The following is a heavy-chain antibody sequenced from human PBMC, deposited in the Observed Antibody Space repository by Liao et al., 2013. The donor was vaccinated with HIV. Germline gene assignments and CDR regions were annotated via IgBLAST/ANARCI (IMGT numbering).Heavy chain of an antibody. J-gene: IGHJ6*03. CDR3: ARGVDGGYSYGYYYYYYYMDA. CDR1: GGSISSSSYY. CDR2: IYYSGST. V-gene: IGHV4-39*07. D-gene: IGHD5-18*01. Sequence: QLQLQESGPGLVKPSETLSLTCTVSGGSISSSSYYWVWIRQPPGKGLEYIGRIYYSGSTYYSPSLKSRVTISVDTSKNQFSLKLTSVTAADTAVYYCARGVDGGYSYGYYYYYYYMDAWGKGTTVTVSS.